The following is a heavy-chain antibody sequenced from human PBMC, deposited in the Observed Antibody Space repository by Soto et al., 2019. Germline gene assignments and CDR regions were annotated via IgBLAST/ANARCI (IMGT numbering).Heavy chain of an antibody. Sequence: GESLKISCTASGFTFGDYAMSWFRQAPGKGLEWVGFIRSKAYGGTTEYAASVKGRFTISRDDSKSIAYLQMNSLKTEDTAVYYCTREQGNYDFWSGYYTLLYWGQGTLVTVSS. CDR1: GFTFGDYA. D-gene: IGHD3-3*01. J-gene: IGHJ4*02. CDR2: IRSKAYGGTT. V-gene: IGHV3-49*03. CDR3: TREQGNYDFWSGYYTLLY.